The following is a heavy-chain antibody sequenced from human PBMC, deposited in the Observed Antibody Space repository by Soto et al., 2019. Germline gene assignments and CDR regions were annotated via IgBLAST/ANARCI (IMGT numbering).Heavy chain of an antibody. CDR1: GFSLSTPGAA. J-gene: IGHJ5*02. D-gene: IGHD3-3*01. CDR2: IYWDGDK. CDR3: AHRATMTIFGLIIDNGIWFDP. V-gene: IGHV2-5*02. Sequence: QINLIESGPTLVNPTQPLTLTCTFSGFSLSTPGAAVGWVRQPPGRALEWLALIYWDGDKRYNASLRNRLTPTKDTSMNQVVLTLTNVVPADTATYYCAHRATMTIFGLIIDNGIWFDPWGQGTRVIVSS.